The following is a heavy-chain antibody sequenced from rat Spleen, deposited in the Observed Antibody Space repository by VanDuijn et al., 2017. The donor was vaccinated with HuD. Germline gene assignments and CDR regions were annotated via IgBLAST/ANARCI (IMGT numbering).Heavy chain of an antibody. CDR1: GFTFSDYD. CDR3: AKDRDYGPDY. CDR2: ITKDGGSL. D-gene: IGHD1-11*01. Sequence: EVLLVQSGGGLVQPGRSLKFSCVTSGFTFSDYDMAWVRQAPGKGLDWVASITKDGGSLFYRDSVKGRFTISRDNAENTVYLQMNSLRSEDTATSYCAKDRDYGPDYWGQGVMVTVSS. V-gene: IGHV5-20*01. J-gene: IGHJ2*01.